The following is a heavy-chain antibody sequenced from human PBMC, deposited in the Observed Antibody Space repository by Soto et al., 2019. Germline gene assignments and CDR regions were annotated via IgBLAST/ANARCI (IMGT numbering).Heavy chain of an antibody. V-gene: IGHV1-18*04. Sequence: ASVKVSCKASGYTFTSYGISWVRQAPGQGLEWMGWISAYNGNTNYAQELQGRVTMTTDTSTSTAYMELRSLRSDDTAVYYCAREWGYYYDSSRYYYGDFDYWGQGTLVTVSS. J-gene: IGHJ4*02. CDR2: ISAYNGNT. D-gene: IGHD3-22*01. CDR1: GYTFTSYG. CDR3: AREWGYYYDSSRYYYGDFDY.